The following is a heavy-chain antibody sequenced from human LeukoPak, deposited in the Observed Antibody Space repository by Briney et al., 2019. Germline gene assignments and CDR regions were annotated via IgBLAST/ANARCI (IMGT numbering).Heavy chain of an antibody. CDR1: GGSISRGDYY. D-gene: IGHD5-24*01. CDR3: ARGEEGRDGYNFGY. Sequence: SQTLSLTCTVSGGSISRGDYYWSWIRQPPGKGLEWIGYIYYSGSTYYNPSLKSRVTISVDTSKNQFSLKLSSVTAADTAVYYCARGEEGRDGYNFGYWGQGTLVTVSS. J-gene: IGHJ4*02. V-gene: IGHV4-30-4*01. CDR2: IYYSGST.